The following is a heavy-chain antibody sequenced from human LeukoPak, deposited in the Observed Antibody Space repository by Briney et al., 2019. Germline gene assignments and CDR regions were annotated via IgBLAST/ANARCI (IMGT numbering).Heavy chain of an antibody. CDR3: ARTHYSSGVQPFDY. CDR2: IYTSGST. J-gene: IGHJ4*02. D-gene: IGHD6-19*01. Sequence: SQTLSLTCTVSGGSISSGSYYWSWIRQPAGKGLEWIGRIYTSGSTNYNPSLKSRVTISVDTSKNQFSLKLSSVTAADTAVYYCARTHYSSGVQPFDYWGQGTLVTVSS. V-gene: IGHV4-61*02. CDR1: GGSISSGSYY.